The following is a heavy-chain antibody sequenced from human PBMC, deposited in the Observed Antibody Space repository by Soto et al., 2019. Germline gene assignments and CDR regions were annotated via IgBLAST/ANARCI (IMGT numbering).Heavy chain of an antibody. V-gene: IGHV3-7*04. CDR1: RFAFSSYW. CDR2: INEDGSQR. D-gene: IGHD1-26*01. J-gene: IGHJ4*02. Sequence: EEHLVQSGGGLVQPGGSLRLSCAASRFAFSSYWMSWVRQAPGKGLEWVANINEDGSQRYYIDSVRGRFTISRDNAKNSLYLQLNSLSAEDTAVYYCARDGYGGFLDSWGQGALVTVSS. CDR3: ARDGYGGFLDS.